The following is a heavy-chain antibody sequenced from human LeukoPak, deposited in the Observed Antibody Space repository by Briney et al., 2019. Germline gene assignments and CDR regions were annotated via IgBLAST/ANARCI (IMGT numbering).Heavy chain of an antibody. V-gene: IGHV1-2*02. CDR3: AREAGWNDAHY. D-gene: IGHD1-1*01. CDR1: GYTFTVYY. J-gene: IGHJ4*02. CDR2: INPNSGGT. Sequence: ASVTVSCTSSGYTFTVYYMHWVRQAPGQGHEWMGWINPNSGGTNYAQKFQGRVTMTRDTSISTAYMELSRLRSDDTAVYYCAREAGWNDAHYWGQGTLVTVSS.